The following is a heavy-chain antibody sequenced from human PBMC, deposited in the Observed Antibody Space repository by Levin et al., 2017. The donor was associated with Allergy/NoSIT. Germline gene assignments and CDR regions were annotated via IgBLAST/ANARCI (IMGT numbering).Heavy chain of an antibody. Sequence: GESLKISCAASGFTVSSHYMSWVRQAPGKGLEWVSVIYSGGSTYYADSVKGRFTISRDNSKNTLYLQMNSLRAEDTAVYYCARDRRGSLDYWGQGTLVTVSS. CDR3: ARDRRGSLDY. CDR1: GFTVSSHY. D-gene: IGHD6-19*01. V-gene: IGHV3-66*01. J-gene: IGHJ4*02. CDR2: IYSGGST.